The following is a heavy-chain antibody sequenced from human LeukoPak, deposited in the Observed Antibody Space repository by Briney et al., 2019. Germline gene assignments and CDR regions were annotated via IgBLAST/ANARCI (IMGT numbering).Heavy chain of an antibody. V-gene: IGHV4-59*01. J-gene: IGHJ4*02. CDR1: GASISSYY. CDR2: IYYSGST. CDR3: ARGTYYDYDWGSYRYTLDY. D-gene: IGHD3-16*02. Sequence: SETLSLTCTVSGASISSYYWSWIRQPPGRGLEWIGYIYYSGSTNYNPSLKSRVTISVDTSKNQFSLKLSSVAAADTAVYYCARGTYYDYDWGSYRYTLDYWGQGTLVTVSS.